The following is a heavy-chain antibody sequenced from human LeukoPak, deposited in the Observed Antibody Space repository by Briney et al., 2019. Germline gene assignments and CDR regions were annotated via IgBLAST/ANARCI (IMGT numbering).Heavy chain of an antibody. Sequence: SETLSLTCTVSGDSISNSNYYWAWIRQSPGKGLEWIGSIYHTGSTYDNPFLKSRVTISIDTSKNQFSLRLTSVTAADSALYYCAGHTRVTTVVRVYGMDVWGQGPRSPSP. D-gene: IGHD2-15*01. V-gene: IGHV4-39*01. CDR3: AGHTRVTTVVRVYGMDV. J-gene: IGHJ6*02. CDR1: GDSISNSNYY. CDR2: IYHTGST.